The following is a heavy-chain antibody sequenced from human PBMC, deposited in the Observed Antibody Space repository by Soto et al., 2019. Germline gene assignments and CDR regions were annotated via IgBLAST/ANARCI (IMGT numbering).Heavy chain of an antibody. CDR1: GYTFTSYG. CDR3: ARDEDYYDSSGYSNFDY. D-gene: IGHD3-22*01. V-gene: IGHV1-18*01. CDR2: ISAYNGNT. J-gene: IGHJ4*02. Sequence: GASVKVSCKASGYTFTSYGISWVRQAPGQGFEWMGWISAYNGNTNYAQKLQGRVTMTTDTSTSTAYMELRSLRSDDTAVYYCARDEDYYDSSGYSNFDYWGQGTLVTVSS.